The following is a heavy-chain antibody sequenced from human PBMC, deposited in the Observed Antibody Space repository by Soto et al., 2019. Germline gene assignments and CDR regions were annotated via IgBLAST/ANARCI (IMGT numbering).Heavy chain of an antibody. Sequence: GGSLRLSCAASGFSFSSYGMHWVRQAPGKGLEWVAVIWYDGTKKYYADSVKGRFTISRDNSKNTLYLQMNSLRVEDTGVYYCSREGADPTVVMEYFQHWGQGTLVTVSS. J-gene: IGHJ1*01. CDR1: GFSFSSYG. CDR2: IWYDGTKK. CDR3: SREGADPTVVMEYFQH. D-gene: IGHD4-17*01. V-gene: IGHV3-33*01.